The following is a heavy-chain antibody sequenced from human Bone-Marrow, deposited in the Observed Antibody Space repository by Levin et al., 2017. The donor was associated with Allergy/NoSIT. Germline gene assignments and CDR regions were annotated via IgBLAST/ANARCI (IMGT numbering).Heavy chain of an antibody. CDR2: IDPSDSYT. Sequence: GESLKISFSFSFSLFPPSSLPFFLPLPLKGLEWMGRIDPSDSYTNYSPSFQGHVTISADKSINTAYLQWSSLQASDTAMYYCARLLRGSYYYMDVWGKGTTVTVSS. CDR3: ARLLRGSYYYMDV. CDR1: FSLFPPSS. J-gene: IGHJ6*03. V-gene: IGHV5-10-1*01. D-gene: IGHD3-10*01.